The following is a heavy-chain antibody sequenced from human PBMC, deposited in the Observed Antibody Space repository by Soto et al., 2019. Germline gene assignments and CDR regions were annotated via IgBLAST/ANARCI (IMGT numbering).Heavy chain of an antibody. D-gene: IGHD1-26*01. CDR1: GGSISSSSSY. V-gene: IGHV4-39*01. CDR2: IYYSGST. Sequence: QLQLQESSPGLVKPSETLSLTCTVSGGSISSSSSYWGWSRRPPGKGLGWIGSIYYSGSTYYNPSLKSRVTISVDTSKNQFSLKLSSMTAADTAVYYCARGSGIVAANWGQGTLVTVSS. J-gene: IGHJ4*02. CDR3: ARGSGIVAAN.